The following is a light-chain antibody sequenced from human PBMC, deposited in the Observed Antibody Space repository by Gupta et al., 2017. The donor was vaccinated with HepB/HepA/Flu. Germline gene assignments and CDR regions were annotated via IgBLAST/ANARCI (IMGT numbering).Light chain of an antibody. J-gene: IGKJ1*01. CDR2: DAS. CDR3: QERGNWRPGSWT. CDR1: QNIYTY. Sequence: EIVLTQSPATLSLSPGERATLSCRANQNIYTYLAWYQQKPGQAPRLLISDASKRATGIPVRFSGSGSGTDCTLTTSSLETEECAVYYCQERGNWRPGSWTFGQGTKVEI. V-gene: IGKV3-11*01.